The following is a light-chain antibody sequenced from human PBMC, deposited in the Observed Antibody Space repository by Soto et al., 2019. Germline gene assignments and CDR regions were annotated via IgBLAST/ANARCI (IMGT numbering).Light chain of an antibody. Sequence: QSVLTQPASVSGSPGHSITIACTGTSSDVGGYSYVSWYQQHPGKAPKLMIYEVNNRPSGVPDRFSGSKSGNTASLTISGLQADDEADYYCCSYAGSNILVFGTGTKVTVL. CDR3: CSYAGSNILV. V-gene: IGLV2-14*01. CDR2: EVN. J-gene: IGLJ1*01. CDR1: SSDVGGYSY.